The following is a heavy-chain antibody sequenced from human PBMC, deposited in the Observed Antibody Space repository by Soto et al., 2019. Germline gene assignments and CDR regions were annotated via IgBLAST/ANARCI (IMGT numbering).Heavy chain of an antibody. Sequence: QVQLVQSGAEVKKPGAAVKVSCKASGYTFTSYDINWVRQATGQELEWMGWMNPNSGNTAYAQQFQGRVTMTRNTSISTAYMELSSLRSDDTAVHYCAGQRTGTTSMDVWGQGTTVTVSS. V-gene: IGHV1-8*01. CDR2: MNPNSGNT. J-gene: IGHJ6*02. CDR3: AGQRTGTTSMDV. D-gene: IGHD1-1*01. CDR1: GYTFTSYD.